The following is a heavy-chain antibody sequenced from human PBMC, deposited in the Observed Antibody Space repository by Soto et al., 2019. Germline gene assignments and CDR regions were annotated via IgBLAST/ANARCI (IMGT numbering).Heavy chain of an antibody. CDR1: GFTFSSYS. J-gene: IGHJ4*02. CDR3: ARDFTEGDPMYYFDY. CDR2: ISSSSSTI. D-gene: IGHD1-26*01. V-gene: IGHV3-48*01. Sequence: EVQLVESGGGLVQPGGSLRLSCAASGFTFSSYSMNWVRQAPGKGLEWVSYISSSSSTIYYADSVKGRFTISRDNAKNSLCLQMNSRRAEDTAVYYCARDFTEGDPMYYFDYWGQGTLVTVSS.